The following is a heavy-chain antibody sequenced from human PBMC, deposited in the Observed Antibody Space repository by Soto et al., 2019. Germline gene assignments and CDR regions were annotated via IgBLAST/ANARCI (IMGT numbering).Heavy chain of an antibody. D-gene: IGHD5-12*01. J-gene: IGHJ6*02. Sequence: ASVKVSCKASGYTFTSYAMHWVRQAPGQRLEWMGWINAGIGNTKYSQKFQGRVTITTDKSTSTAYMELSSLRSEDTAVYYCARDRVATIDYYYYGMDLWGQGTTVTVSS. CDR3: ARDRVATIDYYYYGMDL. CDR2: INAGIGNT. V-gene: IGHV1-3*01. CDR1: GYTFTSYA.